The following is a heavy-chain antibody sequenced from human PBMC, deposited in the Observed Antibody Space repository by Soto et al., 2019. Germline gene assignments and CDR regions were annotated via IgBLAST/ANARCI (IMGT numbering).Heavy chain of an antibody. D-gene: IGHD2-2*02. CDR1: GGFIRSSSYY. CDR3: ARQSPYTGRWTDP. V-gene: IGHV4-39*01. Sequence: SETLSLTCTVSGGFIRSSSYYWGWILQPPGKGLEWIVTVYYRLTSYYSPSRKSRLTISVDTSKNQFSLKLTSVTAADTAVYYCARQSPYTGRWTDPWGQGTLVTVSS. CDR2: VYYRLTS. J-gene: IGHJ5*02.